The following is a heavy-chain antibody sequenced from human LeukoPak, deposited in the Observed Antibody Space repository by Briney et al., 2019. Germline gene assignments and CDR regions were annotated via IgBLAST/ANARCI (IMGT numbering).Heavy chain of an antibody. CDR2: IYSGGTT. CDR1: GFTVSSNY. J-gene: IGHJ4*02. D-gene: IGHD5-24*01. V-gene: IGHV3-53*01. Sequence: GGSLGLSCAASGFTVSSNYMHWVRQAPGRGLEWVSIIYSGGTTYHADSVKGRFTISRDNSKNTVYLQMNSLRAEDTALYYCARGEMATVVDYWGQGTLVTVSS. CDR3: ARGEMATVVDY.